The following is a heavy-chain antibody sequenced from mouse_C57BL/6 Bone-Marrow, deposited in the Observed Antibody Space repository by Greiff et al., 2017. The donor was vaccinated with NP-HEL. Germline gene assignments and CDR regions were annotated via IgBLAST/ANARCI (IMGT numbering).Heavy chain of an antibody. CDR2: INPYNGGT. CDR3: AREVTTYYAMDY. J-gene: IGHJ4*01. CDR1: GYTFTDYY. D-gene: IGHD2-2*01. V-gene: IGHV1-19*01. Sequence: EVQLQQSGPVLVKPGASVKMSCKASGYTFTDYYMNWVKQSHGKSLEWIGVINPYNGGTSYNQKFKGKATLTVDTSSSTAYMELNSLTSEDSAVYYWAREVTTYYAMDYWGQGTSVTVSS.